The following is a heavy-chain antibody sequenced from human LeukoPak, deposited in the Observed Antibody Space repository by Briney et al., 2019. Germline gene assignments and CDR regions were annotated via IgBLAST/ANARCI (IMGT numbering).Heavy chain of an antibody. CDR2: INPNSGGT. J-gene: IGHJ6*02. CDR1: GYTFTGYY. Sequence: PLASVKVSCTASGYTFTGYYMHWVRQAPGQGLEWMGWINPNSGGTNYAQKFQGRVTIARDMSTSTAYMELSSLRSEDTAVYYCAAQEGDIVLMGLSRYGMDVWGQGTTVTVSS. D-gene: IGHD2-8*01. V-gene: IGHV1-2*02. CDR3: AAQEGDIVLMGLSRYGMDV.